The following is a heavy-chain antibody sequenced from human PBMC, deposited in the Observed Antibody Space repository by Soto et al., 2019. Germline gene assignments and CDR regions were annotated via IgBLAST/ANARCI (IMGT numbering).Heavy chain of an antibody. CDR1: AGTFSSYA. J-gene: IGHJ4*02. CDR3: ARVYAATFFYYFDY. CDR2: LIPIFATA. D-gene: IGHD1-26*01. V-gene: IGHV1-69*13. Sequence: GASVKVSCKASAGTFSSYAVSWVRQAPGQGLEWMGGLIPIFATANYAQKFQGRVTITADESTNTAYMELRSLRSEDTALYYCARVYAATFFYYFDYWGQGTLVTVSS.